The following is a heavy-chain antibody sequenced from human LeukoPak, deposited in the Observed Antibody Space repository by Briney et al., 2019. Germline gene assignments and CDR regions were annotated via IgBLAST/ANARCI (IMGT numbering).Heavy chain of an antibody. J-gene: IGHJ5*02. CDR1: GGTFSNYA. CDR2: IIPIFDTA. CDR3: ARQTSGGYTVFFGKPRGHWFDP. Sequence: SVKVSCKASGGTFSNYAISWVRQAPGQGLEWMGTIIPIFDTANYAQKFQGRVTITADESTSTAYMELSSLRSEDTAVYYCARQTSGGYTVFFGKPRGHWFDPWGQGTLVTVSS. V-gene: IGHV1-69*13. D-gene: IGHD3-3*01.